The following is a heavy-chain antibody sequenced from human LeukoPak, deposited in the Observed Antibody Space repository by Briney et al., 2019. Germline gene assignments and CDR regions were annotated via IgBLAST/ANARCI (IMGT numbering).Heavy chain of an antibody. D-gene: IGHD3-10*01. J-gene: IGHJ6*02. Sequence: GASVKVSCKASGYTFTSYYMHWVRQAPGQGLEWMGIINPSGGSTSYAQKFQGRVTMTRDTSTSTVYMELSSVTAADTAVYYCARDWVYMVRGVSYYYYGMDVWGQGTTVTVSS. CDR2: INPSGGST. V-gene: IGHV1-46*01. CDR1: GYTFTSYY. CDR3: ARDWVYMVRGVSYYYYGMDV.